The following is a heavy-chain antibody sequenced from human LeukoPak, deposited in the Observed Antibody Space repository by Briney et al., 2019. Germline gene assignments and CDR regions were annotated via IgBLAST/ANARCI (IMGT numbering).Heavy chain of an antibody. CDR1: GYTFTSYG. V-gene: IGHV1-18*01. CDR2: ISAYNGNT. CDR3: ARSPHYATGGGY. J-gene: IGHJ4*01. D-gene: IGHD2-15*01. Sequence: ASVKVSCKASGYTFTSYGISWVRQAPGQGLEWMGWISAYNGNTNYAQKLQGRVTMTTDTSTSIAYMELRSLRSDDTAAYYCARSPHYATGGGYWGQGTLVTVSS.